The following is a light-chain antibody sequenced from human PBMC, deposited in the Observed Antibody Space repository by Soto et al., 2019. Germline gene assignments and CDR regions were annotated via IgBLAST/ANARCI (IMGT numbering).Light chain of an antibody. V-gene: IGKV3-15*01. CDR2: ETS. CDR3: QQYNNWPPIP. CDR1: QSVSRN. Sequence: TKPRGTLSLSQGERVTLSCRASQSVSRNYLAWYQQKPGQAPRLLMYETSHRATGIPARFSGSGSGTDFTLTISSLQSEDFAVYYCQQYNNWPPIPFGQVTLLEIK. J-gene: IGKJ5*01.